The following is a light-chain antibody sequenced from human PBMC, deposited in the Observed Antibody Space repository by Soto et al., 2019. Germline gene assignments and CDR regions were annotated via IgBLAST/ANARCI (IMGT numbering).Light chain of an antibody. CDR3: QEYNRWPPEFI. V-gene: IGKV3-15*01. J-gene: IGKJ2*01. CDR1: QTAYKN. CDR2: AAS. Sequence: ELEMTQSPASLSASPGETVTLSCRATQTAYKNLAWYQQKPGQPPRLLIFAASTRAPGLPARFSGSGSGTECTLTISSLQSEDSAIYYCQEYNRWPPEFIFGPGTRLEIK.